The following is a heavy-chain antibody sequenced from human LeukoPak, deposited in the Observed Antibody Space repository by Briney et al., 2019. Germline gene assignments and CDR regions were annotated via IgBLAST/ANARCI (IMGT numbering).Heavy chain of an antibody. CDR1: GFTFSSYE. V-gene: IGHV3-48*03. D-gene: IGHD6-13*01. Sequence: GWSLRLSCAASGFTFSSYEMNWVRQAPGKGLEWASYISSFGSTIYYADSVKGRFTISRDNAKNSLYLQMNSLRAEDTAVYYCARVIAAAHGHPIHYYYYMDVWGKGTTVTVSS. CDR2: ISSFGSTI. CDR3: ARVIAAAHGHPIHYYYYMDV. J-gene: IGHJ6*03.